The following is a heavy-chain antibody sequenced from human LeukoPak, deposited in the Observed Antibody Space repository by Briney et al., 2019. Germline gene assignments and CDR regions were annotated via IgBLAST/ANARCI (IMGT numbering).Heavy chain of an antibody. Sequence: PSETLSLTCTVSGGSISSSSYYWGWIRQPPGKGLEWIGSIYYSGSTYYNPSLKSRVTISVDTSKNQFSLKLSSVTAADTAVYYCARRGTYYYGSGRIDYWGQGTLVTVSS. CDR1: GGSISSSSYY. J-gene: IGHJ4*02. CDR2: IYYSGST. V-gene: IGHV4-39*01. D-gene: IGHD3-10*01. CDR3: ARRGTYYYGSGRIDY.